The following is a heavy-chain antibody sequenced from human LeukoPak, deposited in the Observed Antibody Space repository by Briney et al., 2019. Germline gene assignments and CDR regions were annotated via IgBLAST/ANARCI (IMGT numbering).Heavy chain of an antibody. V-gene: IGHV1-2*02. J-gene: IGHJ4*02. Sequence: ASVKVSCKASGYTFTGYYMHWVRQAPGQGLEWMGWINPNSGGTNYAQKFQGRVTMTRDTSISTAYMEPSRLRSDDTAVYYCARGSRYCSSTSCWEFDYWGQGTLVTVSS. CDR3: ARGSRYCSSTSCWEFDY. CDR1: GYTFTGYY. CDR2: INPNSGGT. D-gene: IGHD2-2*01.